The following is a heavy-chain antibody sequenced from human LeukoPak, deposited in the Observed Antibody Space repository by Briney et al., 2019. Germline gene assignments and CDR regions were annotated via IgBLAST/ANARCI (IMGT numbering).Heavy chain of an antibody. V-gene: IGHV4-34*01. CDR3: ARGKPTPADDAFDI. CDR1: GGSFSGYY. CDR2: INHSRST. J-gene: IGHJ3*02. Sequence: SETLSLTCAVYGGSFSGYYWSWIRQPPGKGLEWIGEINHSRSTNYNPSLKSRVTISVDTSKNQFSLKLSSVTAADTAVYYCARGKPTPADDAFDIWGQGTMVTVSS.